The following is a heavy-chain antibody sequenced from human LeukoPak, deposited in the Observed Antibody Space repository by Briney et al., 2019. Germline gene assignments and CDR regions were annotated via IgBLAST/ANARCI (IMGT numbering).Heavy chain of an antibody. Sequence: PSETLSLTCTVSGGSISSSRYYWGWIRHPPGKGLEWIGNIYYSESTYYNPSLKSRVTISVGTSKNQFSLKLSSVTAADTAVYYCAKQRRDGYNYFDYWGQGTLVTVSS. D-gene: IGHD5-24*01. V-gene: IGHV4-39*01. J-gene: IGHJ4*02. CDR3: AKQRRDGYNYFDY. CDR2: IYYSEST. CDR1: GGSISSSRYY.